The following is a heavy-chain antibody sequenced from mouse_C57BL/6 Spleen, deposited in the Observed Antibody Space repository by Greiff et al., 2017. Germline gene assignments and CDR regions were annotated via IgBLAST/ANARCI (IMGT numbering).Heavy chain of an antibody. CDR3: AREVSYYYAMDY. V-gene: IGHV3-6*01. J-gene: IGHJ4*01. D-gene: IGHD6-2*01. Sequence: EVKLVESGPGLVKPSQSLSLTCSVTGYSITRGYYWNWIRQFPGNKLEWLGYISYDGSNNYNPSLKNRISITRDTSKNQFFLKLNSGTTEDTATYYCAREVSYYYAMDYWGQGTSVTVSS. CDR1: GYSITRGYY. CDR2: ISYDGSN.